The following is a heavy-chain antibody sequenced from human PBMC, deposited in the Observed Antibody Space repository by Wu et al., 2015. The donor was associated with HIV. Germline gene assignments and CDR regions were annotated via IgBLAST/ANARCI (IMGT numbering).Heavy chain of an antibody. J-gene: IGHJ4*02. Sequence: QVHLVQSGAEVKKPGSSVKVSCKAFGGTFSNYAISWVRQAPGQGLEWMGGIIPLFATANYAQKFQGRVTITTDESTSTAYMELSSLKSDDTAVYYCARGANDYGDYQFDYWGQGTLVTVSS. D-gene: IGHD4-17*01. CDR1: GGTFSNYA. CDR3: ARGANDYGDYQFDY. V-gene: IGHV1-69*05. CDR2: IIPLFATA.